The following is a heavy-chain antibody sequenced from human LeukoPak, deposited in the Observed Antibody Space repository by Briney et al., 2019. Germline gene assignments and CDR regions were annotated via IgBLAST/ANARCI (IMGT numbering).Heavy chain of an antibody. J-gene: IGHJ4*02. V-gene: IGHV3-30*04. D-gene: IGHD2-15*01. CDR3: VSGPDPGCYDY. Sequence: GRSLRLSCAASGFTFSSYAMHCVRQAPGKGLEWVAVISYDGSNKYYADSVKGRFTISRDNSKNTLYLQMNSLRTEDTAVYYCVSGPDPGCYDYWGQGTLVTVSS. CDR1: GFTFSSYA. CDR2: ISYDGSNK.